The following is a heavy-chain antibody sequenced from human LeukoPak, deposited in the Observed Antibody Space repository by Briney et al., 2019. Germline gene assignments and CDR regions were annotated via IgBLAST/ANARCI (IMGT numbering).Heavy chain of an antibody. V-gene: IGHV1-69*06. CDR3: AREADYDYVWGSPRFDP. CDR2: IIPIFGTA. J-gene: IGHJ5*02. Sequence: SVKVSCKASGGTFSSYAISWVRQAPGRGLEWMGGIIPIFGTANYAQKFQGRVTITADKSTSTAYMELSSLRSEDTAVYYCAREADYDYVWGSPRFDPWGQGTLVTVSS. CDR1: GGTFSSYA. D-gene: IGHD3-16*01.